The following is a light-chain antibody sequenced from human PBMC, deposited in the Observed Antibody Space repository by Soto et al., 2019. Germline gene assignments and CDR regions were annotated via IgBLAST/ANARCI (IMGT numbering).Light chain of an antibody. CDR2: AAS. CDR3: QQSYSTSWT. J-gene: IGKJ1*01. V-gene: IGKV1-39*01. CDR1: QSISSY. Sequence: DIQITQSQSSLSATVGDRVTITCRASQSISSYLNWYQQKPGKAPKLLIYAASSLQSGVPSRFSGSGSGTDFTLTISSLQPQEFATYYRQQSYSTSWTFGQGTKV.